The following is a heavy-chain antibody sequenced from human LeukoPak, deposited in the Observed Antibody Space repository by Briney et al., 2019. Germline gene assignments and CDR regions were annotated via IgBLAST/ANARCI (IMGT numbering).Heavy chain of an antibody. CDR3: ARDTHYGSNY. J-gene: IGHJ4*02. Sequence: PGGSLRLSCAASGFTFSNAWMNWVRQAPGKGLEWVSGINWNGGSTDYADSVKGRFTISRDNAKKSLYLQMNSLRAEDTALYYCARDTHYGSNYWGQGTLVTVSS. CDR1: GFTFSNAW. V-gene: IGHV3-20*04. CDR2: INWNGGST. D-gene: IGHD3-10*01.